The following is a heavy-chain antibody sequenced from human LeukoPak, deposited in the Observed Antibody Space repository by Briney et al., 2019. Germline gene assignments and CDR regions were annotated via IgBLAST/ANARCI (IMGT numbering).Heavy chain of an antibody. D-gene: IGHD3-10*01. V-gene: IGHV3-64*01. CDR3: ARGTRGFDY. CDR1: GYTFSSYA. Sequence: GGSLRLSCAASGYTFSSYAMHWVRQAPGKGLEYVSAISSNGGSAYYANSVKGRFTISRDNSKNTLYLQMGSLRAEDMAVYYCARGTRGFDYWGQGTLVTVSS. CDR2: ISSNGGSA. J-gene: IGHJ4*02.